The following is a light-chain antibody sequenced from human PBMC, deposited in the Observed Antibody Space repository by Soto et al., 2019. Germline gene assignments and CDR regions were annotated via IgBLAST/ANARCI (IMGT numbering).Light chain of an antibody. V-gene: IGLV2-14*01. Sequence: QSVLTQPASVSGTTGQSITISCTGTSSDVGGYNYVSWYQLHPGKGPKLMVYEVSNRPAGVSNRFSGSKSGNTASLTISGLQAEDEADYYCSSYTSSTAYVFGTGTKVTVL. CDR1: SSDVGGYNY. CDR3: SSYTSSTAYV. CDR2: EVS. J-gene: IGLJ1*01.